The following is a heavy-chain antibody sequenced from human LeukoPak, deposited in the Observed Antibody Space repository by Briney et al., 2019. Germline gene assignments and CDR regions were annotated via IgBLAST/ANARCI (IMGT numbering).Heavy chain of an antibody. CDR2: INHSGST. D-gene: IGHD5-18*01. CDR1: GGSFSGYY. Sequence: SETLSLTCAVYGGSFSGYYWSWIRQSPGKGLEWIGEINHSGSTNYNPSLKSRVTISVDTSKNQFSLKLSSVTAADTAVYYCAREGWIQLWLLLDYWGQGTLVTVSS. CDR3: AREGWIQLWLLLDY. V-gene: IGHV4-34*01. J-gene: IGHJ4*02.